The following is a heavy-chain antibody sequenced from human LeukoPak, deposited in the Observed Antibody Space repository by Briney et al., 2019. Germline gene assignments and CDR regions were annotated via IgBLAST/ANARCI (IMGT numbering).Heavy chain of an antibody. D-gene: IGHD1-7*01. Sequence: GGSLRLSCAASGFTFSSYEMNWVRQAPGKGLEWVSYIGSSGSTIYYADSVKGRFTISRDNAKNSLYLQMNSLRAEDTAVYYCATTEGLELNPEGRLDYWGQGTLVTVSS. CDR3: ATTEGLELNPEGRLDY. V-gene: IGHV3-48*03. CDR2: IGSSGSTI. CDR1: GFTFSSYE. J-gene: IGHJ4*02.